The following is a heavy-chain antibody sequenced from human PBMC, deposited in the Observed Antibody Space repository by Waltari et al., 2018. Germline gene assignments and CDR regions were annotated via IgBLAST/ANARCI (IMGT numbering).Heavy chain of an antibody. V-gene: IGHV1-18*04. D-gene: IGHD2-15*01. CDR3: AREFVEVGTTNFDY. CDR1: GYTFTMHG. CDR2: ISAHNGNT. J-gene: IGHJ4*02. Sequence: QMVQSGPELKRPGASVKVSCKASGYTFTMHGISWGRPAPGHGLEWMGWISAHNGNTKYSESLQDRLTMTIDTSTSTAYMELRGLRSDDTAVYYCAREFVEVGTTNFDYWGQGTLVTVSS.